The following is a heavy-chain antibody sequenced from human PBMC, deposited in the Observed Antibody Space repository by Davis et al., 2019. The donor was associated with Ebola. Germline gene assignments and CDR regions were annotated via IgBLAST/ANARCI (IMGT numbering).Heavy chain of an antibody. J-gene: IGHJ5*02. CDR1: GGSISSSNYY. CDR3: TRGGYVNTTMVTFNWFDP. D-gene: IGHD5-18*01. Sequence: PSETLSLTCTVSGGSISSSNYYWGWIRQPPGKGLEWIGSIYYSGSTYYNPSLKSRVTISVDTPKNQFSLKLSSVTAADTAVYYCTRGGYVNTTMVTFNWFDPWGQGTLVTVSS. V-gene: IGHV4-39*01. CDR2: IYYSGST.